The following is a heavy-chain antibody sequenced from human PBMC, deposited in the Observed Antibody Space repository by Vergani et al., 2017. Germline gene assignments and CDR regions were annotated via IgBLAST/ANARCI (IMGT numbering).Heavy chain of an antibody. J-gene: IGHJ4*02. CDR1: GFTFSSYA. Sequence: VQLVESGGGVVQPGRSLRRSCAASGFTFSSYAMSWVRQAPGKGLEWVSAISGSGGSTYYADSVKCRFTISRDNSKNTLYLQMNSLRAEDTAVYYCAKDSSSGWYRDYWGQGTLVTVSS. V-gene: IGHV3-23*04. CDR3: AKDSSSGWYRDY. D-gene: IGHD6-19*01. CDR2: ISGSGGST.